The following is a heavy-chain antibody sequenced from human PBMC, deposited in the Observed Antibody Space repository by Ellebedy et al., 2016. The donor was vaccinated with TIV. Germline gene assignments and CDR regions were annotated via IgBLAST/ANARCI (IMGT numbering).Heavy chain of an antibody. D-gene: IGHD3-10*01. V-gene: IGHV4-59*02. CDR2: IYYSGST. CDR1: GGSVSSYY. J-gene: IGHJ4*02. Sequence: SETLSLXXTVSGGSVSSYYWSWIRQPPGKGLEWIGWIYYSGSTKYNASLKSRVTISVDTSKNQFSLKLSSVTAADTAVYYCARHVYGLGSRDWGQGTLVTVSS. CDR3: ARHVYGLGSRD.